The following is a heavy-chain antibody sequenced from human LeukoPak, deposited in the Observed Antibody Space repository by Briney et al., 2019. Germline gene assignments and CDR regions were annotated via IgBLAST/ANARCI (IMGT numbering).Heavy chain of an antibody. D-gene: IGHD2-8*01. Sequence: QSGGSLRLSCAASGFIFSSYAMSWGRQAPGKGLEWVSTISGRGGSTYYADSVKGRFTISRDNSKNTVHLQMNSLRSEDTAIYYCAKDRSCINDVCHGHFDYWGQGTLVTVSS. CDR2: ISGRGGST. V-gene: IGHV3-23*01. CDR3: AKDRSCINDVCHGHFDY. J-gene: IGHJ4*02. CDR1: GFIFSSYA.